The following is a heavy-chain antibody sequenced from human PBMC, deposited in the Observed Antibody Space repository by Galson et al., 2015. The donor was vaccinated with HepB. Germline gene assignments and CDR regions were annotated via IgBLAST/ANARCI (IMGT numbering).Heavy chain of an antibody. CDR2: ISYDGSNK. J-gene: IGHJ4*02. D-gene: IGHD1-1*01. CDR1: GFTFSSYA. Sequence: SLRLSCAASGFTFSSYAMHWVRQAPGKGLEWMAVISYDGSNKYYADSVKGRFTISRDNSKNTLYLQMNSLRAEDTAVYYCARYRGATTGPSDYWGQGTLVTVSS. V-gene: IGHV3-30*04. CDR3: ARYRGATTGPSDY.